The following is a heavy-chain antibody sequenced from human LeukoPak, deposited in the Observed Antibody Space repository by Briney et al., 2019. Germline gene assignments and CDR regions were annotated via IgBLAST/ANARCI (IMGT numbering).Heavy chain of an antibody. Sequence: ASVKVSCKVSGYTLTELSMHWVRQAPGKGLEWMGGFDPGDGETIYAQKFQGRVTMTEDTSTDTAYMELSSLRSEDTAVYYCATAVYDSSGLIDYWGQGTLVTVSS. V-gene: IGHV1-24*01. CDR2: FDPGDGET. D-gene: IGHD3-22*01. J-gene: IGHJ4*02. CDR3: ATAVYDSSGLIDY. CDR1: GYTLTELS.